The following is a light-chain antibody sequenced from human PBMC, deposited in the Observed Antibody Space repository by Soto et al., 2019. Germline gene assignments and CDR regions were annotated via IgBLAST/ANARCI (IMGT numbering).Light chain of an antibody. V-gene: IGLV2-14*01. Sequence: QSVLTQPASLSVSPGQSLTISCTGTGSDFGGNNYVSWYQQHPGTAPKLMISYVSNRPSGVPNRFSGSKSGNTASLSISGLQAEDEADYYCSSYTTATSTQVFGSGTKVTVL. J-gene: IGLJ1*01. CDR2: YVS. CDR3: SSYTTATSTQV. CDR1: GSDFGGNNY.